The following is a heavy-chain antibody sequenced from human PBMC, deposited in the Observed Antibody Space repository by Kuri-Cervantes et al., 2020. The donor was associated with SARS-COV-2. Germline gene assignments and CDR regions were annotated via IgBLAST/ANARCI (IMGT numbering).Heavy chain of an antibody. D-gene: IGHD3-3*01. V-gene: IGHV1-69*13. CDR1: GDSFSSYS. CDR2: IIPIFGTA. Sequence: SVKVSCKASGDSFSSYSFNWVRQAPRQGLEWMGGIIPIFGTANYAQKFQGRVTITADESTSTAYMELSSLRSEDTAVYYCARELGDEGYYDFWSGTKYYYYYMDVWGKGATVTVSS. J-gene: IGHJ6*03. CDR3: ARELGDEGYYDFWSGTKYYYYYMDV.